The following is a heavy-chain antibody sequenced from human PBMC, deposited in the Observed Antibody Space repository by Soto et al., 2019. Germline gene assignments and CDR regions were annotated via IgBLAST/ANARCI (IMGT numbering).Heavy chain of an antibody. Sequence: SETLSLTCAVYGGSFSGYYWSWIRQPPGTGLEWIAEINHSGSTNYNPSLKSRVTISVDTSKNQFSLKLSSVTAADTAVYYCARSPPTSLLALWWFGPWGQGTLVTVSS. CDR3: ARSPPTSLLALWWFGP. D-gene: IGHD2-21*01. CDR2: INHSGST. J-gene: IGHJ5*02. CDR1: GGSFSGYY. V-gene: IGHV4-34*01.